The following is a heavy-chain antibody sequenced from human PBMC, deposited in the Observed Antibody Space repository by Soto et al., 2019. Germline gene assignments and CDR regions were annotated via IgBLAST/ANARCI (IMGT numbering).Heavy chain of an antibody. D-gene: IGHD6-13*01. J-gene: IGHJ4*02. CDR1: GYTFTGYY. V-gene: IGHV1-2*02. CDR2: INPNSGGT. Sequence: ASVKVSGKASGYTFTGYYMHWVRQAPGQGLEWMGWINPNSGGTNYAQKFQGRVTMTRDTSISTAYMELSRLRSDDTAVYYCARAEKRLAAAAAGGYWGQGTLVTVSS. CDR3: ARAEKRLAAAAAGGY.